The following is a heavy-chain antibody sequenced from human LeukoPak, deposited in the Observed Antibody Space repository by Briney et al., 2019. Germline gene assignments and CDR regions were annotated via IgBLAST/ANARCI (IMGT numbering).Heavy chain of an antibody. J-gene: IGHJ4*02. D-gene: IGHD3-10*01. CDR3: ARRDYYGSGSYSRAPGRRGSYPYYFDY. Sequence: SETLSLTCAVYGGSFSGYYWSWIRQPPGKGLEWIGEINHSGSTNYNPSLKSRVTISVDTSKNQFSLKLSSVTAADTAVYYCARRDYYGSGSYSRAPGRRGSYPYYFDYWGQGTLVTVSS. CDR1: GGSFSGYY. CDR2: INHSGST. V-gene: IGHV4-34*01.